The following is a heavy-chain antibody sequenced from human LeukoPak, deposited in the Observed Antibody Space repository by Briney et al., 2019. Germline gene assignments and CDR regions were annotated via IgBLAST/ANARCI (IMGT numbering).Heavy chain of an antibody. V-gene: IGHV4-39*02. J-gene: IGHJ4*02. CDR3: ARGSGTGTFSY. CDR1: GDSISRSTYY. Sequence: SETLSLACTVSGDSISRSTYYWAWIRQPPGKGLEWIGSVYYGRSPYFNPSLESRATISVDTSKNHFSLKMSSVTAADTAVYYCARGSGTGTFSYWGQGTLVTVSS. CDR2: VYYGRSP. D-gene: IGHD6-25*01.